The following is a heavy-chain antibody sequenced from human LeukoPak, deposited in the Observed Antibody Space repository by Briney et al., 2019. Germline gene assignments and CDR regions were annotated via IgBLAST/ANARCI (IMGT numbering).Heavy chain of an antibody. CDR2: IYYSGST. J-gene: IGHJ6*02. V-gene: IGHV4-31*03. D-gene: IGHD2-15*01. CDR1: GGSISSGVYY. Sequence: PSQTLSLTCTVSGGSISSGVYYWSWIRQHPGKGLEWIGYIYYSGSTYYNPSLKSRVTISVDTSKNQFSLKLSSVTAADTAVYYCARYSSVQAMDVWGQGTMVTVSS. CDR3: ARYSSVQAMDV.